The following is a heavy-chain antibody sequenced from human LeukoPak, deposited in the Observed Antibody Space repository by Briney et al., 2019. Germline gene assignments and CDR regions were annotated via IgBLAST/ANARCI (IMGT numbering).Heavy chain of an antibody. J-gene: IGHJ4*02. CDR2: ISYDGSNK. CDR1: GFTFSSYG. Sequence: GGSLRLSCAASGFTFSSYGMHWVRQAPGKGLEWVAVISYDGSNKYYADSVKGRFTISRDNSKNTLYLQMNSLRDEDTAVYYCATYSSGWYLVYWGQGTLVTVSS. CDR3: ATYSSGWYLVY. D-gene: IGHD6-19*01. V-gene: IGHV3-30*03.